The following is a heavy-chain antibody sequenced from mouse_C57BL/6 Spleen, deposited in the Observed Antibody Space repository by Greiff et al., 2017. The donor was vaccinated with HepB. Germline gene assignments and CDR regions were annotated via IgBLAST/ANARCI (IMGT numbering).Heavy chain of an antibody. CDR1: GYTFTSYW. CDR2: INPSNGGT. Sequence: QVQLQQPGTELVKPGASVKLSCKASGYTFTSYWMHWVKQRPGQGLEWIGNINPSNGGTNYNEKFKSKSTLTVDKSASTACMQLSSLTSEDSAVYCCARSEAAVVATVLYFGVWGTGTTVTVSS. V-gene: IGHV1-53*01. CDR3: ARSEAAVVATVLYFGV. D-gene: IGHD1-1*01. J-gene: IGHJ1*03.